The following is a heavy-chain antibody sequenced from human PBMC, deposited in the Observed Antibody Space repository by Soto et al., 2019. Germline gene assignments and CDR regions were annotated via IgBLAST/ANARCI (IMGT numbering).Heavy chain of an antibody. J-gene: IGHJ4*02. CDR2: IYWDDDK. Sequence: TLVHPTQTLTLTCPFSGFSLSTPGVGVGWIRQPPGNALQWLALIYWDDDKRYSPSMKSRLTITKDTSKHQVALTMTYIDHVDTDSYYCSHRRRAVGPDFDYWGQGTLVTVSS. CDR3: SHRRRAVGPDFDY. D-gene: IGHD1-26*01. V-gene: IGHV2-5*02. CDR1: GFSLSTPGVG.